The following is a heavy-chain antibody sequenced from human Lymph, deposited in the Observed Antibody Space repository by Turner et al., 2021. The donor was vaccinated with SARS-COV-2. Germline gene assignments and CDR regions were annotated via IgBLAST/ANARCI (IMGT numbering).Heavy chain of an antibody. V-gene: IGHV3-21*01. Sequence: EVQLVESGGGLVKPGGSLRLSCAASGFTFSSYRMNWVRQAPGKGLEWVSSITFTSSYRYYADSVKGRFTISRDNAKNSLYLQMNSLRAEDTAVYYCARGPPDFPYYFDYWGQGTLVTVSS. J-gene: IGHJ4*02. CDR1: GFTFSSYR. CDR2: ITFTSSYR. D-gene: IGHD2-21*02. CDR3: ARGPPDFPYYFDY.